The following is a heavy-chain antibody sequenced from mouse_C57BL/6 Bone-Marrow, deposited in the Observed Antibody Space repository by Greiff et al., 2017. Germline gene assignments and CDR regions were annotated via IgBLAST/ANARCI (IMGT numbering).Heavy chain of an antibody. CDR3: ARKGYASSCWCFDV. Sequence: VQLQQSGPGLVQPSQSLSITCTVSGFSLPCYGVHWVRQSPGKGLEWLGVIWSGGSTDYNAAFISRLSISKDNSKSQVFFKRSSLQADAAAIYYCARKGYASSCWCFDVWGKGTTVTVSS. J-gene: IGHJ1*03. CDR2: IWSGGST. D-gene: IGHD1-1*01. V-gene: IGHV2-2*01. CDR1: GFSLPCYG.